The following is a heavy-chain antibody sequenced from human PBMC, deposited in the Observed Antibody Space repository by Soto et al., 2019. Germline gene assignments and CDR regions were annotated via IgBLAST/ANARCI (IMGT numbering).Heavy chain of an antibody. V-gene: IGHV4-38-2*02. J-gene: IGHJ6*02. CDR1: GYSIGSGYY. CDR3: ARDRDFWSGLYGMDV. D-gene: IGHD3-3*01. CDR2: IYHSGST. Sequence: SETLSLTCAVSGYSIGSGYYWGWIRQPPGKGLEWIGSIYHSGSTYYNPSLKSRVTISVDTSKNQFSLKLSSVTAADTAVYYCARDRDFWSGLYGMDVWGQGTTVTVSS.